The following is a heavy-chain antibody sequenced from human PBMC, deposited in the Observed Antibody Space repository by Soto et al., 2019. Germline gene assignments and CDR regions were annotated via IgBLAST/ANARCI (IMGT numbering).Heavy chain of an antibody. CDR3: AKALRYFDWLVRPWNAMDV. J-gene: IGHJ6*02. V-gene: IGHV5-51*01. D-gene: IGHD3-9*01. CDR1: GYTFTDYW. CDR2: IYPGDSDT. Sequence: GESLEISCKGSGYTFTDYWIGWVRQLPGKGLEWMGIIYPGDSDTRYSPSFQGHVTISRDNSKNTLFLQMNSLRAEDTAVYYCAKALRYFDWLVRPWNAMDVWGQGTTVTVSS.